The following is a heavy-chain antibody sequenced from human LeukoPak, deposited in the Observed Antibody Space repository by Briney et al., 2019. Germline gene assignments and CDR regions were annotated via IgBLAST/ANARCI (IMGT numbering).Heavy chain of an antibody. CDR2: INPNSGDR. Sequence: ASVKVSCKASGYTFTSYDIIWVRQATGQGLEWMGWINPNSGDRNDAQKFQGRVTMTRDTSISTAYMELSRLRSDDTAVYYCARAGYYYDSINSDAFDIWGQGTLGTVSS. D-gene: IGHD3-22*01. CDR3: ARAGYYYDSINSDAFDI. CDR1: GYTFTSYD. V-gene: IGHV1-2*02. J-gene: IGHJ3*02.